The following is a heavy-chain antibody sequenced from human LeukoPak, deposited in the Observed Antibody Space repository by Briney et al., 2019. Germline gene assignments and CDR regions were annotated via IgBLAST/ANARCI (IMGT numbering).Heavy chain of an antibody. Sequence: PGGSLRLSCAATGFTFSDYYMSWIRQAPGKGLEWVSYISSSSSYTNYADSVKGRFTISRDNAKNSLYLQMNSLRAGDTAVYYCARDKVYGDYGDYWGQGTLVTVSS. CDR2: ISSSSSYT. CDR1: GFTFSDYY. CDR3: ARDKVYGDYGDY. D-gene: IGHD4-17*01. J-gene: IGHJ4*02. V-gene: IGHV3-11*05.